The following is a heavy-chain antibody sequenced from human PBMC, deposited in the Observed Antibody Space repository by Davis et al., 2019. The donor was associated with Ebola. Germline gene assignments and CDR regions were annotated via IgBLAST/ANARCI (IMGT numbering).Heavy chain of an antibody. CDR1: GFTSSSFW. CDR2: INQDGSEK. D-gene: IGHD5-18*01. J-gene: IGHJ6*02. CDR3: ARRSGYNYGYEGMDV. V-gene: IGHV3-7*01. Sequence: GGSLRLSCAASGFTSSSFWMSWVRQAPGKGLEWVANINQDGSEKFYVDSVKGRFTISRDNAKNTLYLQMNSLRAEDTAVYYCARRSGYNYGYEGMDVWGQGTTVTVSS.